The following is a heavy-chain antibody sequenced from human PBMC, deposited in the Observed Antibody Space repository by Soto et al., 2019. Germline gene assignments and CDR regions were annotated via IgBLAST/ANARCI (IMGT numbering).Heavy chain of an antibody. V-gene: IGHV3-48*04. J-gene: IGHJ4*02. CDR3: ARQDAWELIDD. D-gene: IGHD1-26*01. CDR1: GFTFSSYS. Sequence: GGSLRLSCAASGFTFSSYSMNWVRQAPGKGLEWVSYISSSSSTIYYADSVKCRFTISRDNAKNSLYLQMNSLGAEDAAVYYCARQDAWELIDDWGQGTLVTVSS. CDR2: ISSSSSTI.